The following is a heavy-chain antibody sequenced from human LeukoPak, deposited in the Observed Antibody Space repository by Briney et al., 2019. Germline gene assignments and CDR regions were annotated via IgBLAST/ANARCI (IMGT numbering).Heavy chain of an antibody. CDR3: ASSNYDILTGYYGVDY. CDR2: IYYSGST. Sequence: SETLSLTCTVSGGSISSYYWSWIRQPPGKGLEWIGYIYYSGSTNYNPSLKSRVTISVDTFKNQFSLKLSSVTAADTAVYYCASSNYDILTGYYGVDYWGQGTLVTVSS. V-gene: IGHV4-59*01. CDR1: GGSISSYY. D-gene: IGHD3-9*01. J-gene: IGHJ4*02.